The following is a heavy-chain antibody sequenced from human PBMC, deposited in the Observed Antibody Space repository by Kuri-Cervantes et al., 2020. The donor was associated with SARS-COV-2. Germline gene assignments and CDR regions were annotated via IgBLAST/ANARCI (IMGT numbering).Heavy chain of an antibody. CDR2: FGSSSSII. Sequence: GESLKIPCAASGFTFSDYSMNGVRQAPGKGLEWVSYFGSSSSIIYYADSMKGRFTISRDKAKNSLSLQMNSLRAEDTAVYYCARERYYSGHYGMDVWGQGTTVTVSS. CDR3: ARERYYSGHYGMDV. D-gene: IGHD3-10*01. J-gene: IGHJ6*02. V-gene: IGHV3-48*01. CDR1: GFTFSDYS.